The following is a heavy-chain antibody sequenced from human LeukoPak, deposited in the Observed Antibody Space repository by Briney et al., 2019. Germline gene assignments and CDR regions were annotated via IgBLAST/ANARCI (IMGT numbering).Heavy chain of an antibody. Sequence: SETLSLTCAVYGGSFSGYYWSWIRQPPGKGLEWIGYIYYSGSTNYNPSLKSRVTISVDTSKNQFSLKLSSVTAADTAVYYCARTKNNWFDPWGRGTLVTVSS. D-gene: IGHD2-8*01. CDR1: GGSFSGYY. CDR3: ARTKNNWFDP. J-gene: IGHJ5*02. V-gene: IGHV4-59*01. CDR2: IYYSGST.